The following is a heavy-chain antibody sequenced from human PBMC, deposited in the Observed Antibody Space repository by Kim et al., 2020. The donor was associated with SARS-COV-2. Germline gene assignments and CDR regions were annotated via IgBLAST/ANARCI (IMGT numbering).Heavy chain of an antibody. Sequence: DSGRSPFATSRDNAKNSLYLQMSSLRAEDTAVYYCARIPVAGEDYYGMDVWGQGTTVTVSS. V-gene: IGHV3-21*01. CDR3: ARIPVAGEDYYGMDV. J-gene: IGHJ6*02. D-gene: IGHD3-16*01.